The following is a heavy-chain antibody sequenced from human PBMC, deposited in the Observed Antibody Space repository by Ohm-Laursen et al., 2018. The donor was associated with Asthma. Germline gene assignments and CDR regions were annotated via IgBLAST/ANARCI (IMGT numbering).Heavy chain of an antibody. Sequence: SLRLSCAASGFTFSSFGMHWVRQAPGKGLEWVAFISYDGSNKWYADSVKGRFTISRDNSKNTLYLQMNSLRAEDTAVYYCAKDKGDDYWGQGTLVTVSS. CDR2: ISYDGSNK. V-gene: IGHV3-30*18. CDR3: AKDKGDDY. D-gene: IGHD2-21*02. J-gene: IGHJ4*02. CDR1: GFTFSSFG.